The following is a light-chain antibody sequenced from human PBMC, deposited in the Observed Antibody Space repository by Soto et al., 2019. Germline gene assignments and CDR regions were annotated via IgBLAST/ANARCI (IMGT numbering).Light chain of an antibody. CDR1: SSDDGGYNY. Sequence: QSVLTQPASVSGSPGQSITISCTGTSSDDGGYNYVSWYQQHPGKAPKLMIYEVSNRPTGVSNRFSGSKSGNTASLTISGLQAEDEADYYCCSYTSDLTPYVFGTGTKVTVL. CDR3: CSYTSDLTPYV. CDR2: EVS. V-gene: IGLV2-14*01. J-gene: IGLJ1*01.